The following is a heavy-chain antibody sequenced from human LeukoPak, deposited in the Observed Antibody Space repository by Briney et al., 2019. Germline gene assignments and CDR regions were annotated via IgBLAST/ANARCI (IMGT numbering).Heavy chain of an antibody. CDR2: ISWNSGSI. D-gene: IGHD3-22*01. CDR3: AKDTYYDSSGYLGAFDI. Sequence: PGGSLRLSCAASGFTFDDYAMHWVRQAPGKGLEWVSGISWNSGSIGYADSVKGRFTISRDNAKNSLYLQMNSLRAEDTALYYCAKDTYYDSSGYLGAFDIWGQGTMVTVSS. J-gene: IGHJ3*02. CDR1: GFTFDDYA. V-gene: IGHV3-9*01.